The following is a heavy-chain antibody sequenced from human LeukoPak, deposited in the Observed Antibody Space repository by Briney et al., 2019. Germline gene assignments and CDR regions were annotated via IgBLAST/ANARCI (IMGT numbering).Heavy chain of an antibody. CDR2: INSDGSST. CDR3: AKDRGRGYSYGYFDY. CDR1: GFTFSSYW. J-gene: IGHJ4*02. D-gene: IGHD5-18*01. V-gene: IGHV3-74*01. Sequence: PGGSLRLSCAASGFTFSSYWMHWVRQAPGKGLVWVSRINSDGSSTSYADSVKGRFTISRDNAKNTLYLQMNSLRAEDTAVYYCAKDRGRGYSYGYFDYWGQGTLVTVSS.